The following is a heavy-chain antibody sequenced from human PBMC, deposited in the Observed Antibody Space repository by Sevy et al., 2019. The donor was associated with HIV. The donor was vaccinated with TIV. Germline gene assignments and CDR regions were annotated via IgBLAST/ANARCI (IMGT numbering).Heavy chain of an antibody. CDR2: IYHTGNT. Sequence: SETLSLTCAVSGGSISSGSYSWNWIRQSPGKDLEWIGYIYHTGNTYYNPSLKSRVTISVDRSKNEFSLSLTSVTAAETAVYYCAGDGGTVTTPGNFDIWGQGTMVTVSS. J-gene: IGHJ3*02. CDR3: AGDGGTVTTPGNFDI. V-gene: IGHV4-30-2*06. D-gene: IGHD4-17*01. CDR1: GGSISSGSYS.